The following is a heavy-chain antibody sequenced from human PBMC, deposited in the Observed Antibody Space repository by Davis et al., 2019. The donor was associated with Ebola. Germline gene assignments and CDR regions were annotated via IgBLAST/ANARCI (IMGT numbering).Heavy chain of an antibody. V-gene: IGHV1-69*04. D-gene: IGHD6-19*01. CDR2: IIPILGIA. Sequence: SVKVSCKASGGTFSSYAISWVRQAPGQGLEWMGRIIPILGIANYAQKFQGRVTITADKSTSTAYMELSSLGSEDTAVYYCARDRRVAVAGRSYYYGMDVWGQGTTVTVSS. CDR1: GGTFSSYA. CDR3: ARDRRVAVAGRSYYYGMDV. J-gene: IGHJ6*02.